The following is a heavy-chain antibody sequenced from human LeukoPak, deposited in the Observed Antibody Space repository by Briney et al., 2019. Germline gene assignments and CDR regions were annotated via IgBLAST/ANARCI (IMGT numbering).Heavy chain of an antibody. D-gene: IGHD2-2*02. CDR1: GYTFTSYD. CDR3: ARGGYCSSTSCYTFIDY. J-gene: IGHJ4*02. Sequence: ASMKVSCKASGYTFTSYDINGVRQATGQGLEWMGWMNPNSGNTGYAQKFQGRVTMTRNTSISTAYMELSSLRSEDTAVYYCARGGYCSSTSCYTFIDYWGQGTLVTVSS. CDR2: MNPNSGNT. V-gene: IGHV1-8*01.